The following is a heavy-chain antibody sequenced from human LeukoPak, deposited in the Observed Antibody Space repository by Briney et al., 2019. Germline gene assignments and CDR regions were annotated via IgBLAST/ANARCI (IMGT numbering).Heavy chain of an antibody. CDR1: GGSIASGGYY. CDR3: ARVLFNSYGSGTHFDS. J-gene: IGHJ4*02. CDR2: IYYSGST. V-gene: IGHV4-31*03. D-gene: IGHD3-10*01. Sequence: SETLSLTCTVSGGSIASGGYYWTWIRQHPGKGLEWIGYIYYSGSTNYNPSLKSRVTMSADTSKNQFSLKLSSVTAADTAVYYCARVLFNSYGSGTHFDSWGQGTLVTVSS.